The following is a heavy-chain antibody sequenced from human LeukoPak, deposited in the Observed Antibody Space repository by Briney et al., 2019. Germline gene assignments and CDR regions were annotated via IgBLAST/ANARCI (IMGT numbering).Heavy chain of an antibody. J-gene: IGHJ3*01. D-gene: IGHD3-9*01. CDR3: ARAGVLTGYHGFDV. CDR2: LYSGGTT. Sequence: GGSLRLSCAASVFIVSSNYMSWVRQAPGKGLEWVSVLYSGGTTYYADSVKGRFTISRDNSKNTLYLQMNSLRAEDTAVYYCARAGVLTGYHGFDVWGQGTMVTVSS. CDR1: VFIVSSNY. V-gene: IGHV3-53*01.